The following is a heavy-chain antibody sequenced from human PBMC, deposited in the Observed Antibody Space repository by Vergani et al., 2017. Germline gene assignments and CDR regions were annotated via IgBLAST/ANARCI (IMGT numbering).Heavy chain of an antibody. D-gene: IGHD2-2*02. J-gene: IGHJ4*02. CDR2: IWYDGSNK. CDR3: ARGGAQSRYCSSTICYTVSDY. V-gene: IGHV3-33*01. Sequence: QVQLVESGGGVVQPGRSLRLSCAASGFIFSSYGMHWVRQAPGKGLEWVAVIWYDGSNKYYADSVKGRFTISRDNSKNTLYLQMNSLRAEDTAVYYCARGGAQSRYCSSTICYTVSDYWGQGTLVTGSS. CDR1: GFIFSSYG.